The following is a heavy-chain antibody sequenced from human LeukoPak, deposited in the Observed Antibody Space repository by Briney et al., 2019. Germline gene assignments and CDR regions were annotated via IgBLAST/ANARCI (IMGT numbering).Heavy chain of an antibody. Sequence: GRSLRLSCAASGFTFSSYAMHWVRQAPGKGLEWVAVISYDGSNKYYADSVKGRFTISRDNSKNTLYLQMNRLRAEDTAVYYCARGGSQHEGFDYWGQGTLVTVSS. CDR1: GFTFSSYA. CDR3: ARGGSQHEGFDY. D-gene: IGHD1-26*01. V-gene: IGHV3-30-3*01. CDR2: ISYDGSNK. J-gene: IGHJ4*02.